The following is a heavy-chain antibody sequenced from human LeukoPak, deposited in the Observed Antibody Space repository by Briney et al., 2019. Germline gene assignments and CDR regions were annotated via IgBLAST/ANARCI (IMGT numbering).Heavy chain of an antibody. CDR3: ATYRQVLLPFES. V-gene: IGHV3-30*02. D-gene: IGHD2-8*02. J-gene: IGHJ4*02. Sequence: GGSLRLSCAASGFTFSSYGMHWVRQAPGKGLEWVAFIRYDGTNKYYADSVKGRFTISRDNFKNTLYLKMNNLRAEDTAIYYCATYRQVLLPFESWGQGTLVTVSS. CDR2: IRYDGTNK. CDR1: GFTFSSYG.